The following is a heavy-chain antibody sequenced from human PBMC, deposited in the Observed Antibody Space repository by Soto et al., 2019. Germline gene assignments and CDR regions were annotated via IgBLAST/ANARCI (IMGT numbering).Heavy chain of an antibody. CDR1: GFTFSSYW. D-gene: IGHD6-13*01. Sequence: EVQLVESGGGLVQPGGSLRLSCAASGFTFSSYWMSWVRQAPGKGLEWVANIKQDGSEKYYVDSVKGRFTISRDNAKNSLYLKINSLRAEDTAVYYCAGGPSSSWYGWWFDPWGQGTLVTVSS. V-gene: IGHV3-7*01. CDR2: IKQDGSEK. CDR3: AGGPSSSWYGWWFDP. J-gene: IGHJ5*02.